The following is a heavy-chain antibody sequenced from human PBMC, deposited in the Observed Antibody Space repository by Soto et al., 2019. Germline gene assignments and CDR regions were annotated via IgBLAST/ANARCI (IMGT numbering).Heavy chain of an antibody. J-gene: IGHJ4*02. CDR3: ATGYTIFGVVPPFDY. D-gene: IGHD3-3*01. CDR1: GYTLTELS. CDR2: FDPEDGET. Sequence: ASVKVSCKASGYTLTELSMHWVRQAPGKGLEWMGGFDPEDGETIYAQKFQGRVTMTEDTSTDTAYMELSSLRSEDTAVYYCATGYTIFGVVPPFDYWGQGTLVTVSS. V-gene: IGHV1-24*01.